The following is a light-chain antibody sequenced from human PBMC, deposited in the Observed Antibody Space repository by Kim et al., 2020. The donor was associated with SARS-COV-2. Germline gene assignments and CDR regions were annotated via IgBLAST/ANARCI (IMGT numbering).Light chain of an antibody. CDR1: LTVSSSF. CDR3: QQFGRSPWT. J-gene: IGKJ1*01. Sequence: APGEGATLSCRTRLTVSSSFLAGYQQKPGQDPRLLIYGASSRATGIPDRFSGSGSGTDFTLTISRLEPEDLAVYYCQQFGRSPWTFGQGTKVDIK. V-gene: IGKV3-20*01. CDR2: GAS.